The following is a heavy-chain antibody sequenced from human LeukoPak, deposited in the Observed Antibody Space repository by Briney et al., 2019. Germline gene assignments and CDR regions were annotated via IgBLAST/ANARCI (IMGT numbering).Heavy chain of an antibody. D-gene: IGHD3-10*01. Sequence: GSLRLSCAASGFTFSSYAMSWVRQAPGKGLEWVSILGGLSESVYYPDSVKGRFTVSRDNSKDTLYLEINSLRGEDTATYYCARRWLGDPYGMDVWGQGTTVTVSS. V-gene: IGHV3-23*01. CDR1: GFTFSSYA. CDR3: ARRWLGDPYGMDV. CDR2: LGGLSESV. J-gene: IGHJ6*02.